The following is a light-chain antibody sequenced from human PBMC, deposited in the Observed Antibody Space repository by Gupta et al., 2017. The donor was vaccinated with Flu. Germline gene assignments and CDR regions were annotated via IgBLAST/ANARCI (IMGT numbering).Light chain of an antibody. J-gene: IGLJ2*01. CDR1: SSNIGAGYD. CDR3: QSYDSSLSGSGV. V-gene: IGLV1-40*01. CDR2: GNS. Sequence: SVLTQPPSVSAAPGQRVTISCTGRSSNIGAGYDVHWYQQLPGTAPKLLIYGNSNRPSGVPDRFSGSKSGTSASLAITGLQAEDEADYYCQSYDSSLSGSGVFGGGTKLTVL.